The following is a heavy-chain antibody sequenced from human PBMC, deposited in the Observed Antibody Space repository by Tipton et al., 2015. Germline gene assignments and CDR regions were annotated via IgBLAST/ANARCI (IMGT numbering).Heavy chain of an antibody. Sequence: GSLRLSCAVSGFTFSNYWMSWVRQSPGKGLEWVANIKYDGSEIQYVDSVKGRFTISRDNAKNSPYLQMNSLRAEDTAVYYCARELNWGQGTLVTVS. CDR2: IKYDGSEI. CDR1: GFTFSNYW. CDR3: ARELN. V-gene: IGHV3-7*01. D-gene: IGHD3-16*01. J-gene: IGHJ4*02.